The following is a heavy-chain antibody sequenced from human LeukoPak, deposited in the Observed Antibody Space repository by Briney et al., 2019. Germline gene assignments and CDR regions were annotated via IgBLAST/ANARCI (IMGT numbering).Heavy chain of an antibody. V-gene: IGHV4-59*01. Sequence: SETLSLTCTVSGGSISSNYWSWIRQPPGKGLEWIGYICDSGTTNYNPSLKSRATISEDMSKNQFSLKVRSVTAADTAVYYCAGSTGGWSYFDHWGQGILVTVFS. D-gene: IGHD6-19*01. CDR1: GGSISSNY. J-gene: IGHJ4*02. CDR2: ICDSGTT. CDR3: AGSTGGWSYFDH.